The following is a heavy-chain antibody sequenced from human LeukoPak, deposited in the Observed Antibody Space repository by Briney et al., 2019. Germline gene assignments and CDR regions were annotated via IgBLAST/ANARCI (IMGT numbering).Heavy chain of an antibody. CDR2: IIPIFGTA. CDR3: ARGYSGYDDAFDI. D-gene: IGHD5-12*01. J-gene: IGHJ3*02. Sequence: GASVKVSCKASGGTFSSYAISWVRQAPGQGLEWMGGIIPIFGTADYAQKFQGRVTIIADESTSTAYIELKSLKSEDTAVYYCARGYSGYDDAFDIWGQGTMVTVSS. V-gene: IGHV1-69*13. CDR1: GGTFSSYA.